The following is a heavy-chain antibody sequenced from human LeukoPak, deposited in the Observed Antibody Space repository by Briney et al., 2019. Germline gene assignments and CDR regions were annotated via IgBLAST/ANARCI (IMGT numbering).Heavy chain of an antibody. CDR2: INPNSGGT. D-gene: IGHD3-22*01. V-gene: IGHV1-2*06. CDR3: AAAYYYDSSGYYLGDY. CDR1: GYTFTGYY. J-gene: IGHJ4*02. Sequence: ASVQVSCKASGYTFTGYYMHWVRQAPGQGLEWMGRINPNSGGTNYAQKFQGRVTMTRDTSISTAYMELSRLRSDDTAVYYCAAAYYYDSSGYYLGDYWGQGTLVTVSS.